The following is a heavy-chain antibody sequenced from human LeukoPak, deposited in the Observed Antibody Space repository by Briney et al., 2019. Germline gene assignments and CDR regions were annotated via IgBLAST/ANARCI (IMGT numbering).Heavy chain of an antibody. CDR3: ARGLRFLEWSLIDYYMDV. V-gene: IGHV1-8*03. D-gene: IGHD3-3*01. Sequence: ASVKVSCKASGYTFTSYDINWVRQATGQGLEWMGWMNPNSGNTGYAQKFQGRVTITRNTSISAAYMELSSLRSEDTAVYYCARGLRFLEWSLIDYYMDVWGKGTTVTVSS. CDR1: GYTFTSYD. J-gene: IGHJ6*03. CDR2: MNPNSGNT.